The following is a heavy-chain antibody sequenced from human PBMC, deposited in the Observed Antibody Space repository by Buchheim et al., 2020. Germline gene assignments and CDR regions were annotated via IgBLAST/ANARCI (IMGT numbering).Heavy chain of an antibody. CDR2: INAGKGNT. J-gene: IGHJ6*03. CDR1: GYTFTSYG. D-gene: IGHD4-11*01. Sequence: QVQLVQSGAEVKKPGASVKVSCKASGYTFTSYGMHWVRQAPGQRLEWMGWINAGKGNTKYSQKFQGRVTITRDTSASTAYMELSSLRSEDTAVYYCARPATVTKETNYYYYYMDVWGKGTT. V-gene: IGHV1-3*01. CDR3: ARPATVTKETNYYYYYMDV.